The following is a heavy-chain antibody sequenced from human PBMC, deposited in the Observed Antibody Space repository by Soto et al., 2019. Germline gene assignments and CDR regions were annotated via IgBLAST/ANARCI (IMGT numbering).Heavy chain of an antibody. D-gene: IGHD1-7*01. J-gene: IGHJ4*02. CDR2: IYWDEDK. V-gene: IGHV2-5*02. Sequence: QITLKESGPTLVKPTQTLTLTCTFSGFSLSTSGVGVGWIRQPPGKALEWLALIYWDEDKRYSPSLKSRLTITKDPSKNQGVLTLTNIDPVDTATYYCALSGLDLRRFYFDYWGQGTLVTVSS. CDR3: ALSGLDLRRFYFDY. CDR1: GFSLSTSGVG.